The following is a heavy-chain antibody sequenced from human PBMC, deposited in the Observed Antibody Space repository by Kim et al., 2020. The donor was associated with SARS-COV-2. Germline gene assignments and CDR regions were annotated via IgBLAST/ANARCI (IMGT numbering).Heavy chain of an antibody. D-gene: IGHD6-13*01. Sequence: DYVQGRYDNSRDNSKNTLYLQMNSLSAEDTAVYYCANGGYSSSWDYYGMDVWGQGTTVTVSS. J-gene: IGHJ6*02. CDR3: ANGGYSSSWDYYGMDV. V-gene: IGHV3-23*01.